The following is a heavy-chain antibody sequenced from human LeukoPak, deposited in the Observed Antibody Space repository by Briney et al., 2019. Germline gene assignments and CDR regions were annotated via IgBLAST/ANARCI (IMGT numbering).Heavy chain of an antibody. D-gene: IGHD4-11*01. CDR3: ASRRSTYSNYPFDY. Sequence: PGGSLRLSCAASGFTFSSYAMHWVRQAPGKGLEWVAVISYDGSNKYYADSVKGRFTISRDNSKNTLYLQMNSLRAEDTAVYYCASRRSTYSNYPFDYWGQGTLVTVSS. V-gene: IGHV3-30-3*01. CDR2: ISYDGSNK. J-gene: IGHJ4*02. CDR1: GFTFSSYA.